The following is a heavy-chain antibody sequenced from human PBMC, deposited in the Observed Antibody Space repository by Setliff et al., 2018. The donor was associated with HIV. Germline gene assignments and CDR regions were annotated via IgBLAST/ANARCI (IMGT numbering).Heavy chain of an antibody. Sequence: GGSLRLSCAASGFIFSSYAMTWVRQAPGKGLEWVSTIRGSGSGDTTHYADFVKGRFTISRDNSKNTVYLQMNSLRAEDMAIYYCAREDSSWYGSLDYWGQGTVVTVSS. V-gene: IGHV3-23*01. CDR3: AREDSSWYGSLDY. D-gene: IGHD6-13*01. CDR2: IRGSGSGDTT. CDR1: GFIFSSYA. J-gene: IGHJ4*02.